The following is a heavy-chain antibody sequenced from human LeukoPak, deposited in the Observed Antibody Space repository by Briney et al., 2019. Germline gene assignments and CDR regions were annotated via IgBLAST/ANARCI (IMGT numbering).Heavy chain of an antibody. Sequence: GGSLRLSCAASGFTFSSYAMHWVRQAPGKGLEWVAVISYDGSNKYYADSVKGRFTISRDNSKNTLYLQMNSLRAEDTAVYYCARGSDEGTPLSPYYYDSSGYYPLDYWGQGTLVTVSS. CDR1: GFTFSSYA. CDR2: ISYDGSNK. V-gene: IGHV3-30-3*01. D-gene: IGHD3-22*01. J-gene: IGHJ4*02. CDR3: ARGSDEGTPLSPYYYDSSGYYPLDY.